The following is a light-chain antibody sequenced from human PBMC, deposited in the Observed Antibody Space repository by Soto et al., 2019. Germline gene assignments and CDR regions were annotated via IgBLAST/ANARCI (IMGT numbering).Light chain of an antibody. CDR1: KSISTY. J-gene: IGKJ5*01. V-gene: IGKV1-5*02. Sequence: DIQMTQSPSSLSASVGDRVTIICRASKSISTYLNWYQQKPGKAPKLLIYDASSLESGVQSRFSGSGSGTEFTLTISSLQPDDFATYDCQQYNSYITFGQGTRLEIK. CDR3: QQYNSYIT. CDR2: DAS.